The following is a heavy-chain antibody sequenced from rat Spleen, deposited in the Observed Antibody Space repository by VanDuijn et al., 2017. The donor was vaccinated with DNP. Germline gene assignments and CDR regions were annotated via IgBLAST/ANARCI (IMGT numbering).Heavy chain of an antibody. CDR3: ARSTFSYSSYPYWFFDF. V-gene: IGHV2-16*01. D-gene: IGHD1-2*01. J-gene: IGHJ1*01. Sequence: QVQLKESGPGLVQPSETLSLICTVSGFSLTSYSVSWVRQPSGKGPEWMGRMWYDGDTAYNSALKSRLSISRDSSKSLVFLKMNSPQAEDTAMYFCARSTFSYSSYPYWFFDFWGPGTMVTVSS. CDR1: GFSLTSYS. CDR2: MWYDGDT.